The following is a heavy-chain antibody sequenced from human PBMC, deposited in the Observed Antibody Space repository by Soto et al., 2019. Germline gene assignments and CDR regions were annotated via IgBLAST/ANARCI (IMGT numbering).Heavy chain of an antibody. D-gene: IGHD3-10*01. J-gene: IGHJ6*02. V-gene: IGHV3-74*03. CDR2: MNTDGSTT. Sequence: GGSLRLSCAASGFTFSNYWMHWVRQAPGKGLVWISRMNTDGSTTTYADSVKGRFTISRDNAKNSLYLQMNSLRAEDTALYYCAKGLPRRSTYYYGSGSYSKEPAHYYYYGMDVWGQGTTVTSP. CDR3: AKGLPRRSTYYYGSGSYSKEPAHYYYYGMDV. CDR1: GFTFSNYW.